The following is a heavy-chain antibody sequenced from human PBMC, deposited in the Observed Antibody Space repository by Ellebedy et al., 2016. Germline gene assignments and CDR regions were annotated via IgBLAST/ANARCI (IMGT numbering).Heavy chain of an antibody. V-gene: IGHV3-33*01. J-gene: IGHJ4*02. CDR2: IWHDGSTA. Sequence: GESLKISCAASGFMFSSFAMHWVRQAPGKGLDWVAVIWHDGSTAYYADSVRGRFTVSRDNSKNTLYLQMNSLRAEDTAVYYCVRAPGVGVWNGLQFWGQGTLVSVSS. D-gene: IGHD3-3*01. CDR3: VRAPGVGVWNGLQF. CDR1: GFMFSSFA.